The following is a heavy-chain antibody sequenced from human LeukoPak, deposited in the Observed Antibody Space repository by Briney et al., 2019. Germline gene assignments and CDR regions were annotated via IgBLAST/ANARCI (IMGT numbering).Heavy chain of an antibody. J-gene: IGHJ6*03. D-gene: IGHD3-3*01. Sequence: SETLSLTCAVSGYSISSGYYWGWIRQPPGKGLEWIGSIYHSGSTYYNPSLKSRVTISVDTSKNQFSLKLSSVTAADTAVYYCARIPYYDFWSGNYYYYMDVWGKGTTVTVSS. CDR3: ARIPYYDFWSGNYYYYMDV. CDR1: GYSISSGYY. V-gene: IGHV4-38-2*01. CDR2: IYHSGST.